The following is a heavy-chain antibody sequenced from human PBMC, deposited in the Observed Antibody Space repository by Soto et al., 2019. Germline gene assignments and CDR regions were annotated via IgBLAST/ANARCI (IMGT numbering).Heavy chain of an antibody. CDR3: AKWSGSYPRAPRGMNG. D-gene: IGHD3-10*01. V-gene: IGHV3-23*01. Sequence: GGSLRLSCAASGFTFNSYAMSWVHQAPGKELERVSPLSGSGCGTYYADSVKGRFTISRDNSKKPLNRQMHRLRAARTTVSYFAKWSGSYPRAPRGMNGWGQGTTVTVAS. J-gene: IGHJ6*02. CDR2: LSGSGCGT. CDR1: GFTFNSYA.